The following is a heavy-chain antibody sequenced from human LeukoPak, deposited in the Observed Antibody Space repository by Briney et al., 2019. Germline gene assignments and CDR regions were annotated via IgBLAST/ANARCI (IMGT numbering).Heavy chain of an antibody. CDR1: GFTFSNAW. V-gene: IGHV3-15*01. D-gene: IGHD6-13*01. Sequence: GGSLILSCSASGFTFSNAWVSWVRQAPGKGLEWVGRIKSKTDGGTTDYAAPVKGRFTISRDDSTNTLYLQMNSLKTEDTAVYYCTTDRFEAAGTLYYYYYYMDVWGKGTTVTVSS. CDR2: IKSKTDGGTT. J-gene: IGHJ6*03. CDR3: TTDRFEAAGTLYYYYYYMDV.